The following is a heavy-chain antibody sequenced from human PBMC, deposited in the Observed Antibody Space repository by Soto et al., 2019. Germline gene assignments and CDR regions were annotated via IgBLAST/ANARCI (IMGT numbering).Heavy chain of an antibody. V-gene: IGHV3-21*01. Sequence: PLRHSCAASGFTFSSYSMNWVSQTPGKGLEWVSSISSSSSYIYYADSVKGRFTISRDNAKNSLYLQMNSLRAEDTAVYYCARDISQDYSGYGYGKSYYYYYMDVWGKGTTDTVSS. CDR1: GFTFSSYS. CDR2: ISSSSSYI. J-gene: IGHJ6*03. CDR3: ARDISQDYSGYGYGKSYYYYYMDV. D-gene: IGHD5-12*01.